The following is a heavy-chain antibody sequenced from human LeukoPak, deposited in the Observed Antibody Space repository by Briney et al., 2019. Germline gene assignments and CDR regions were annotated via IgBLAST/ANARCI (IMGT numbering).Heavy chain of an antibody. J-gene: IGHJ4*02. D-gene: IGHD3-22*01. Sequence: GGSLTLSCAPSGFTFSSYAMSWVRQAPEEGLEWVSAICGSGASTYYGDSEKGRLTISRDNSKNTLYLQMNSLRAEDTAVYYCAKDDLDYYDSSGYYPDFWGQGTLVTVSS. CDR1: GFTFSSYA. CDR2: ICGSGAST. CDR3: AKDDLDYYDSSGYYPDF. V-gene: IGHV3-23*01.